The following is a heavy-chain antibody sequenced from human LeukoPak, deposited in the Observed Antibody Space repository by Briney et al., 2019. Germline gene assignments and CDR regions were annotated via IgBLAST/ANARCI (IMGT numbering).Heavy chain of an antibody. CDR3: ARGGYYYDSSGYYGY. CDR2: NNPNSGGT. CDR1: GYTFTGYY. J-gene: IGHJ4*02. D-gene: IGHD3-22*01. Sequence: GASVKVSCQGSGYTFTGYYMHWVGQAPGKGLGWVGWNNPNSGGTNYAQKFQGRVTMTRDTSISTAYMELSRLRSDDTAVYYCARGGYYYDSSGYYGYWGQGTLVTVSS. V-gene: IGHV1-2*02.